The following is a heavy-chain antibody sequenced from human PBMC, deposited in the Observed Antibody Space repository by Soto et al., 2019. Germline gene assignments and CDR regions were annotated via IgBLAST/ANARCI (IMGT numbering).Heavy chain of an antibody. CDR1: GFTFSGSA. V-gene: IGHV3-73*01. D-gene: IGHD3-10*01. CDR3: TQRTGPYYYGSGSPNDAFDI. CDR2: ISSKANSYAT. Sequence: GGSLRLSCAASGFTFSGSAMHWVRQASGKGLEWVGRISSKANSYATAYAASVKGRFTISRDDSKNTAYLQMNSLKTEDTAVYYCTQRTGPYYYGSGSPNDAFDIWGQGTMVTVSS. J-gene: IGHJ3*02.